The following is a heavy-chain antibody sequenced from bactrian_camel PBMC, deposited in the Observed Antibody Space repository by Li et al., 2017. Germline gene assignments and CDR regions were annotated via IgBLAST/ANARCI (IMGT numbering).Heavy chain of an antibody. CDR2: MDSGGGST. CDR3: AADRLACLGSTWSGESLKWNY. Sequence: QLVESGGGLVQPGGSLRLSCAASGFTASGFTFSTYDMSWVRQAPGKGLEWVSAMDSGGGSTYYADSLKGRFTISRDSAENSVYLQMNNLKPDDTAVYYCAADRLACLGSTWSGESLKWNYWGQGTQVTVS. CDR1: GFTFSTYD. D-gene: IGHD1*01. V-gene: IGHV3S40*01. J-gene: IGHJ4*01.